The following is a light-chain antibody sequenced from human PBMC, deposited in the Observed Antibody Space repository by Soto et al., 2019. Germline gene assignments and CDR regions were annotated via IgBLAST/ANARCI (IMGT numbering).Light chain of an antibody. V-gene: IGLV2-14*01. CDR3: SSYTSSSTLV. J-gene: IGLJ2*01. Sequence: QSALTQPASESGSPGQSITISCTGTSSDVGGYNYVSWYQQHPGKAPKLMIYEVSNRPSGVSNRFSGPKSGNTASLTISGLQAEDEADYYCSSYTSSSTLVFGGGTKVTVL. CDR2: EVS. CDR1: SSDVGGYNY.